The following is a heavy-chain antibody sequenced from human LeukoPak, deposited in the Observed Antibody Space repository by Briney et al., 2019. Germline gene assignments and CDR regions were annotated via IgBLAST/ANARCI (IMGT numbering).Heavy chain of an antibody. Sequence: PGGSLRLSCAASGFTFSSYSMSWVRQAPGKGLEWVSYISSSSSTIYYADSVKGRFTISRDNAKNSLYLQMNSLRAEDTAVYYCARDFYSSGWEGTMGADYWGQGTLVTVSS. CDR3: ARDFYSSGWEGTMGADY. CDR2: ISSSSSTI. D-gene: IGHD6-19*01. J-gene: IGHJ4*02. V-gene: IGHV3-48*04. CDR1: GFTFSSYS.